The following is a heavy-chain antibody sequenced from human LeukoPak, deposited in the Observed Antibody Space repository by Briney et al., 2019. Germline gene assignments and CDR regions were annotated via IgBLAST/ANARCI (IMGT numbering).Heavy chain of an antibody. V-gene: IGHV3-43*02. CDR2: ISGDSDYT. CDR3: AKGHGSRTGDFEY. D-gene: IGHD3-10*01. J-gene: IGHJ4*02. Sequence: GGTLRLSCAASGFTFDDYAMHWVRQAPGMGLEWVSLISGDSDYTYYADSVKGRFTISRDNTKNSLYLQMNTLRTEDNALYYCAKGHGSRTGDFEYWGQGTLVTVSS. CDR1: GFTFDDYA.